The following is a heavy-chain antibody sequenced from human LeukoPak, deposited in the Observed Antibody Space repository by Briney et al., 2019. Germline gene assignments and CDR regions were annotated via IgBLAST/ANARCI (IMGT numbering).Heavy chain of an antibody. CDR2: ISGSGGST. J-gene: IGHJ4*02. CDR1: GFTFSSYG. CDR3: ARAKDGNLVLFDY. Sequence: PGGSLRLSCAASGFTFSSYGMSWVRQAPGKGLEWVSAISGSGGSTYYADSVKGRFTISRDNSKNTLYFQMGSLRAEDMAVYYCARAKDGNLVLFDYWGQGTLVTVSS. D-gene: IGHD4-23*01. V-gene: IGHV3-23*01.